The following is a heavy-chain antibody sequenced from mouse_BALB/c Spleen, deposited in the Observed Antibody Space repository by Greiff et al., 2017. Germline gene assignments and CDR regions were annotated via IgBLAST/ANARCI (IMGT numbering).Heavy chain of an antibody. CDR3: AINGNYGY. CDR1: GYSITSDYA. J-gene: IGHJ2*01. Sequence: EVKLQESGPGLVKPSQSLSLTCTVTGYSITSDYAWNWIRQFPGNKLEWMGYISYSGSTSYNPSLKSRISITRDTSKNQFFLQLNSVTTEDTATYYCAINGNYGYWGQGTTLTVSS. V-gene: IGHV3-2*02. D-gene: IGHD2-1*01. CDR2: ISYSGST.